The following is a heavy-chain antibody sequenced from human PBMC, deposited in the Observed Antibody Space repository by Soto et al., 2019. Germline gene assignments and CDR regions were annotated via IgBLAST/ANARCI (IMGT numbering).Heavy chain of an antibody. CDR3: AKPLRDGYNRGYWYFDL. D-gene: IGHD5-12*01. CDR1: GFTFSSYG. V-gene: IGHV3-30*18. CDR2: ISYDGSNK. Sequence: QVQLVESGGGVVQPGRSLRLSCAASGFTFSSYGMHWVRQAPGKGLEWVAVISYDGSNKYYADSVKGRFTISRDNSKNTLYLQMNILRAEDTAVYYCAKPLRDGYNRGYWYFDLWGRGTLVTVSS. J-gene: IGHJ2*01.